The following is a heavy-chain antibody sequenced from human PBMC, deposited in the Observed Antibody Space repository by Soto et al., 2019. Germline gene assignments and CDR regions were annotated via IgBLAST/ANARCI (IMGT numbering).Heavy chain of an antibody. V-gene: IGHV3-7*04. Sequence: EVQLVESGGGMVQPGGSLRLSCAASGFTFSHHWMSWVRQAPVKGLEWVANIKQDGSDKFYVDSARGRFTVSRDNAKNSVFLQMNSLRADDTAVYYCARATFEQRSALDYWGQGGLFSVSS. D-gene: IGHD3-9*01. CDR2: IKQDGSDK. CDR1: GFTFSHHW. J-gene: IGHJ4*02. CDR3: ARATFEQRSALDY.